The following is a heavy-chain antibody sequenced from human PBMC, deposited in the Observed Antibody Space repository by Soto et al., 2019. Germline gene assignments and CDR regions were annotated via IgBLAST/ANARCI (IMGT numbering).Heavy chain of an antibody. V-gene: IGHV1-3*01. CDR3: ARDNSGWQTSPSLSFDY. D-gene: IGHD5-12*01. CDR2: INAGNGNT. CDR1: GYTFTSYA. J-gene: IGHJ4*02. Sequence: ASVKVSCKASGYTFTSYAMHWVRQAPGQRLEWMGWINAGNGNTKYSQKFQGRVTITRDTSASTDYMELSSLRSEDTAVYYCARDNSGWQTSPSLSFDYWGQGTLVTVSS.